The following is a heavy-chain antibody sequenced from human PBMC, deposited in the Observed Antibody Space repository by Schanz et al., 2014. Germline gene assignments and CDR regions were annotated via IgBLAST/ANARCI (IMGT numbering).Heavy chain of an antibody. CDR3: ARDQSPYTNSSDVRYFDY. D-gene: IGHD6-6*01. Sequence: QGQLVQSGAEVKKPGSSMKVSCKASGGTFSTYPINWLRQAPGQGLEWMGRIIPSLGLAKYEQKFQDKVTITADTSTTTAYMDLRSLRSDDTAVYYCARDQSPYTNSSDVRYFDYWGQGSLVTVPS. CDR1: GGTFSTYP. J-gene: IGHJ4*02. V-gene: IGHV1-69*09. CDR2: IIPSLGLA.